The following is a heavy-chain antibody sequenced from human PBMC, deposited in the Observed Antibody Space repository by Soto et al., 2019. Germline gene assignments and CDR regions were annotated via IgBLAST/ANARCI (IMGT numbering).Heavy chain of an antibody. V-gene: IGHV4-59*01. Sequence: SETLSLTCTVSGGSISSYYWSWIRQPPGKGLEWIGYIYYSGSTNYNPSLKSRVTISVDTSKNQFSLKLSSVTAADTAVYYCARCDGDYEYFQHWGQGTLVTVS. D-gene: IGHD4-17*01. J-gene: IGHJ1*01. CDR3: ARCDGDYEYFQH. CDR1: GGSISSYY. CDR2: IYYSGST.